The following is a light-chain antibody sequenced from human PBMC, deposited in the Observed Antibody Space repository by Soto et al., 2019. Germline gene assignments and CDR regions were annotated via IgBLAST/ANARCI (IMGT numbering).Light chain of an antibody. V-gene: IGKV3-20*01. CDR2: DAS. CDR3: QQYGNSPQT. CDR1: QSIGSSY. Sequence: ETVLTQSPGTLSLSPGERATLSCRASQSIGSSYLAWYQQKPGQAPRLLIYDASSRATGIPDRFSGSGSGTDFTLTISRLEPEDFAVYYCQQYGNSPQTFGQGNKLEIK. J-gene: IGKJ2*01.